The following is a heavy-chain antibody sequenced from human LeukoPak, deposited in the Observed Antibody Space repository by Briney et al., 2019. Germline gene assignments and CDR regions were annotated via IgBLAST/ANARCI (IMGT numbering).Heavy chain of an antibody. J-gene: IGHJ3*02. CDR2: ISSNGGST. D-gene: IGHD2-2*01. V-gene: IGHV3-64*01. Sequence: GGSLRLSCAASGFTFSSYAMSWVRQAPGKGLEYVSAISSNGGSTYYTNSVKGRFTISRDNSKNTLYLQMGSLRAEDMAVYYCARGGCSSTSCYSFDIWGQGTTVTVSS. CDR1: GFTFSSYA. CDR3: ARGGCSSTSCYSFDI.